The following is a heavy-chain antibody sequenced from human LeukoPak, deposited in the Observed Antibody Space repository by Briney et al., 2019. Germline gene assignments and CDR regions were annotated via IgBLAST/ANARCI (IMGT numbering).Heavy chain of an antibody. CDR1: GFTFSSYW. V-gene: IGHV3-7*01. D-gene: IGHD2-21*02. Sequence: GGSLRLSCAASGFTFSSYWMNWYRQAPGKGLEWVGNIKHDASEINYVDSERGRFTISRDNAKNSLHLQMNSLRAEDTAVYYCATDRDNSDWQKRFDSWGQGTLVTVSS. CDR3: ATDRDNSDWQKRFDS. CDR2: IKHDASEI. J-gene: IGHJ4*02.